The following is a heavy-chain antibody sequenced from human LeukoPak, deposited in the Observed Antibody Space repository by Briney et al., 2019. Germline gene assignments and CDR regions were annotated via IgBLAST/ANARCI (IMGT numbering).Heavy chain of an antibody. CDR1: GFTFSSYA. CDR2: ISGSGGST. CDR3: AKGRPHRGWASSWAHRKTGAFDI. J-gene: IGHJ3*02. D-gene: IGHD6-13*01. V-gene: IGHV3-23*01. Sequence: GGSLRLSCAASGFTFSSYAMSWVRQAPGKGLEWVSAISGSGGSTYYADSVKGRFTISRDNSKNTLYLQMNSLGAEDTAVYYCAKGRPHRGWASSWAHRKTGAFDIWGQGTMVTVSS.